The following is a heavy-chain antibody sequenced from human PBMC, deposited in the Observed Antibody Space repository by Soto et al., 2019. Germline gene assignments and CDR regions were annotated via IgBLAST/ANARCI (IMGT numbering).Heavy chain of an antibody. V-gene: IGHV6-1*01. D-gene: IGHD3-10*01. CDR3: TGITWFRGMEV. Sequence: PSQTLSLTCVISGYSVSSNSAGSNWIRQSPSRGLEWLGRTYYKSKWNNDYALSVKSRITINPDTSNHQFSLHLHSVTPEDTAVYYCTGITWFRGMEVWGQGTPVTVSS. CDR2: TYYKSKWNN. CDR1: GYSVSSNSAG. J-gene: IGHJ6*02.